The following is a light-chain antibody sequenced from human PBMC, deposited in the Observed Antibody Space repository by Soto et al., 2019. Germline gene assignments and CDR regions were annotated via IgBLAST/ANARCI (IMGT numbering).Light chain of an antibody. CDR3: QQCSDWTST. V-gene: IGKV3-15*01. J-gene: IGKJ5*01. CDR2: GAS. Sequence: IVMTQSPANLSWSPGERVTLSCRASQSVSRNLAWYQQKPGQAPRLLIYGASTRATGIPARFSGSGSETEVTLTISSLKSEDCSVYHGQQCSDWTSTFGQGTQLEIK. CDR1: QSVSRN.